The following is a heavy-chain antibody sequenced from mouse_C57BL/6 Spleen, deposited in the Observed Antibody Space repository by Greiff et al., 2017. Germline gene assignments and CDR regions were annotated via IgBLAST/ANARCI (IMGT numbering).Heavy chain of an antibody. CDR3: ARPLYYDSYYAMDY. V-gene: IGHV5-17*01. Sequence: EVKLVESGGGLVKPGGSLKLSCAASGFTFSDYGMHWVRQAPEKGLEWVAYISSGSSTIYYADTVKGRFTISRDNAKNTLFLQMTSLRFEDTAMYYCARPLYYDSYYAMDYWGQGTSVTVSS. J-gene: IGHJ4*01. CDR2: ISSGSSTI. CDR1: GFTFSDYG. D-gene: IGHD2-4*01.